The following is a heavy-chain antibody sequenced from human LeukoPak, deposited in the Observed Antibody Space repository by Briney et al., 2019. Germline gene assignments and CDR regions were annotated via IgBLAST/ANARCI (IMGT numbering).Heavy chain of an antibody. CDR2: LYSGGGA. Sequence: GGSLRLSCAASGFSVNTNYMTWVRQAPGKGLEWVSVLYSGGGAYYADSVKDRFTISRDYSQNTLLLQMNSLRAEDTALYYCARGKTSDDIIEDAFDIWGQGTMVAVSS. D-gene: IGHD3-9*01. J-gene: IGHJ3*02. CDR3: ARGKTSDDIIEDAFDI. CDR1: GFSVNTNY. V-gene: IGHV3-66*01.